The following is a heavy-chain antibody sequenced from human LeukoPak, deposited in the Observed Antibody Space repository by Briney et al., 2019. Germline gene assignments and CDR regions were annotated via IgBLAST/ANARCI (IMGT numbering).Heavy chain of an antibody. CDR3: ARQDYDILTGQGAFDY. D-gene: IGHD3-9*01. CDR1: GYSFTNYW. CDR2: IYPGDSHT. Sequence: GESLKISCKGSGYSFTNYWIGWVRQMPGKGLEWMGIIYPGDSHTRYNPSFQGQVTISADKSISTAYLQWSSLKASDTAMYYCARQDYDILTGQGAFDYWGQGTLVTVSS. V-gene: IGHV5-51*01. J-gene: IGHJ4*02.